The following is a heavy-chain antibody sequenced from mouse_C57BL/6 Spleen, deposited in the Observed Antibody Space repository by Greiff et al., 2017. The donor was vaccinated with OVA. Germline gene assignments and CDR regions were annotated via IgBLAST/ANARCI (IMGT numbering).Heavy chain of an antibody. CDR1: GFTFSSYT. D-gene: IGHD2-2*01. V-gene: IGHV5-9*01. CDR2: ISGGGGNT. CDR3: AKHLYGYDEAY. Sequence: EVHLVESGGGLVKPGGSLKLSCAASGFTFSSYTMSWVRQTPEKRLEWVATISGGGGNTYYPDSVKGRFTISRDNAKNTLYLQISSLRSEDTALYYCAKHLYGYDEAYWGQGTLVTVSA. J-gene: IGHJ3*01.